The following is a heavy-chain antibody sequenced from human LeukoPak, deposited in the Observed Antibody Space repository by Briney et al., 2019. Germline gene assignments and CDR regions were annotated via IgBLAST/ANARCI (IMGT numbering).Heavy chain of an antibody. CDR3: VRGGTSYYYDY. V-gene: IGHV3-23*01. J-gene: IGHJ4*02. Sequence: GGSLRLSCAASGFTFSSYAMNWVRQAPGKGLEWVSAITEGGDRTFNADSVKGRFTISRDNSKNTLSLQMDSLRAEDTAVYYCVRGGTSYYYDYWGQGTLVTVSS. CDR1: GFTFSSYA. D-gene: IGHD1-26*01. CDR2: ITEGGDRT.